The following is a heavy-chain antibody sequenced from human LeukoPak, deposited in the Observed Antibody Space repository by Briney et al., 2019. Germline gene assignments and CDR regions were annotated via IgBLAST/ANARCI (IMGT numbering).Heavy chain of an antibody. D-gene: IGHD3-22*01. J-gene: IGHJ4*02. CDR2: IKKDGSEK. V-gene: IGHV3-7*01. CDR1: GFTFSSYW. Sequence: GGSLRLSCAASGFTFSSYWMSWVRQAPGKGLEWVANIKKDGSEKYYVASVKGRFTISRDNAKNSLYLQMNSLRAEDTAMYYCARWYDYDSKGYSYYFDYWGQGTLVTVSS. CDR3: ARWYDYDSKGYSYYFDY.